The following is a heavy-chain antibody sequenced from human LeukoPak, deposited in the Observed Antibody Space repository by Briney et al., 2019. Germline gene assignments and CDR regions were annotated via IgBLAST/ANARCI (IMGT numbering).Heavy chain of an antibody. CDR2: ISSSTGYI. V-gene: IGHV3-21*01. J-gene: IGHJ3*02. Sequence: GGSLRLSCAASGFTVNTYSMNWVRQAPGKGLEWVSSISSSTGYILYADSVKGRFTISRDNAKNSLFLQMNSLRAEDTAVYYCARDFAFRIAAATSDAFDIWGQGTMVTVSS. CDR3: ARDFAFRIAAATSDAFDI. CDR1: GFTVNTYS. D-gene: IGHD6-13*01.